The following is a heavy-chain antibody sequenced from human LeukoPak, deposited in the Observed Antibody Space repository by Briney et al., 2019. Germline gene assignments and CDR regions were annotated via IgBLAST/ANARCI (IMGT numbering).Heavy chain of an antibody. Sequence: GGSLRLSCVASGFTFSGCWMSWVRQAPGKGLEWVANIKGDGSQKYYVDSVKSRFTVSRDNAKNSLYLQMNSLRAEDTAVYYCVSRLVPGLSWGQGTPVIVSS. V-gene: IGHV3-7*01. CDR2: IKGDGSQK. CDR3: VSRLVPGLS. J-gene: IGHJ4*02. CDR1: GFTFSGCW. D-gene: IGHD4-11*01.